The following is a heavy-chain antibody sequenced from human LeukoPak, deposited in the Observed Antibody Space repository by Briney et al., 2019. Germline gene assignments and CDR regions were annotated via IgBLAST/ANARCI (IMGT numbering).Heavy chain of an antibody. Sequence: PGGSLRLSCEASGFTFTSYAMHWVRQAPGKGLEWVSSITSSDDGTFYTDSLSGRFTISRDNAKKAVFLQMKSLRRGDSALYFCAKGTDTTGRHNFDIWGQGTLVTVSS. CDR1: GFTFTSYA. J-gene: IGHJ4*02. V-gene: IGHV3-23*01. CDR2: ITSSDDGT. CDR3: AKGTDTTGRHNFDI. D-gene: IGHD2-8*02.